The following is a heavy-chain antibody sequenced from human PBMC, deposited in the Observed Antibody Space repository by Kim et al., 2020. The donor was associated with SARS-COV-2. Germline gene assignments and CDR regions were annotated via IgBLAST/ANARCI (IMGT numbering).Heavy chain of an antibody. V-gene: IGHV3-43*02. J-gene: IGHJ4*02. Sequence: GGSLRLSCAASGFTFDGYAIHWVRQAPEKGLEWVALISRDGGEIKYADSVKGRFTISRDNSKKSVYLQMNSLRSEDTALYYCVRGQQWLIKNWGQGTQVTVSS. CDR1: GFTFDGYA. CDR2: ISRDGGEI. D-gene: IGHD6-19*01. CDR3: VRGQQWLIKN.